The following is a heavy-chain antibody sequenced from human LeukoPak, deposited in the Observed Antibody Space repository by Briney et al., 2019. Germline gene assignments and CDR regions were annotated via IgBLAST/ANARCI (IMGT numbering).Heavy chain of an antibody. Sequence: PGGSLRLSCAASGFTYRDYWMHWVRQAPGKWLVWVSRIDNDGRKITYADSVKGRFTISRDNAKNTLYLQLNSLRADDTAVYYCAREWLNSGSLTEYWGQGALVTVSS. CDR1: GFTYRDYW. CDR2: IDNDGRKI. J-gene: IGHJ4*02. CDR3: AREWLNSGSLTEY. D-gene: IGHD1-26*01. V-gene: IGHV3-74*01.